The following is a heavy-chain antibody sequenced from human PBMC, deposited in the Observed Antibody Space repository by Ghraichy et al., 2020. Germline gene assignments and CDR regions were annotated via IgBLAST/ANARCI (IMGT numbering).Heavy chain of an antibody. CDR2: IYYDGTT. Sequence: QTLSLTCTVSGGSLSSYYWSWIRQPPGKGLEWIGYIYYDGTTNYNPSLKSRVTISVDTSKNQFSLKLSSVTAADTAVYYCAKLSGTSALGYWGQGTLVSVSS. CDR1: GGSLSSYY. CDR3: AKLSGTSALGY. J-gene: IGHJ4*02. V-gene: IGHV4-59*01. D-gene: IGHD1-1*01.